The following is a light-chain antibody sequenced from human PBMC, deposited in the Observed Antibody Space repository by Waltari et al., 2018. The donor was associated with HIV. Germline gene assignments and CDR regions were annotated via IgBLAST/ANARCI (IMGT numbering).Light chain of an antibody. CDR1: QRLVYSDGNTY. V-gene: IGKV2-30*01. CDR3: MQGTNWPVT. CDR2: RVS. J-gene: IGKJ3*01. Sequence: DVVMTQSPLYLPVTLGQSASIPCRSSQRLVYSDGNTYLNWFQQRPGQSPRRLMYRVSNRDSGVPNRFSGSGSGTDFTLKISRVEAGGLGVYYCMQGTNWPVTFGPATRVDIK.